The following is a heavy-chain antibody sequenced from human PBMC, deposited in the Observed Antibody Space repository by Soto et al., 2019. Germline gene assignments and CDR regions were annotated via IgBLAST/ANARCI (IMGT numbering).Heavy chain of an antibody. D-gene: IGHD4-17*01. CDR2: ISWNSLSI. J-gene: IGHJ5*02. Sequence: PGGSLRLSCAASGFTFDDYAMHWVRQAPGKGLEWVSGISWNSLSIGYADSVKGRFTISRDNAKKFLYLQMNSLTAEDTALYYCAKTSDYGGSMDWFDPWGQGTLVTVSS. V-gene: IGHV3-9*01. CDR3: AKTSDYGGSMDWFDP. CDR1: GFTFDDYA.